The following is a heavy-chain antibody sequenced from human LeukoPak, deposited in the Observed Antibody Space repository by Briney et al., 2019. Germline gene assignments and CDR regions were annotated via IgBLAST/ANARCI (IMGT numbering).Heavy chain of an antibody. D-gene: IGHD6-13*01. J-gene: IGHJ4*02. V-gene: IGHV4-34*01. CDR2: INHSGST. Sequence: SETLSLTRAVYGGSFSGYYWSWIRQPPGKGLEWIGEINHSGSTNYNPSLKSRVTISVDTSKNQFSLKLSSVTAADTAVYYCARRRYTGYSSSWYPNDYWGQGTLVTVSS. CDR3: ARRRYTGYSSSWYPNDY. CDR1: GGSFSGYY.